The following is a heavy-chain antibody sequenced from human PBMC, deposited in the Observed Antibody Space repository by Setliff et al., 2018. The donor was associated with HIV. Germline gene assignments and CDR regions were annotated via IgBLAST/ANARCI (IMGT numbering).Heavy chain of an antibody. J-gene: IGHJ3*02. V-gene: IGHV4-4*02. CDR3: ARATPGYNYGSRHAFDI. CDR1: GGSISSSNW. D-gene: IGHD5-18*01. CDR2: IYHGGST. Sequence: SETLSLTCAVSGGSISSSNWWSWVRQPPGKGLEWIGEIYHGGSTNYNPSLRSRVTISVDKSKNQFSLKLSSVTAADTAVYYCARATPGYNYGSRHAFDIWGQGTKVTVSS.